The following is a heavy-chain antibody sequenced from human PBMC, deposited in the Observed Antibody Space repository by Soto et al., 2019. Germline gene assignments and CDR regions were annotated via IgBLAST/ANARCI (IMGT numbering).Heavy chain of an antibody. CDR1: GGSISSGGYY. CDR3: ARDSGYYDSSGYYYGY. D-gene: IGHD3-22*01. Sequence: SETLSLTCTVSGGSISSGGYYWSWIRQHPGKGLEWIGYIYYSGSTYYNPSLKSRVTISVDTSKNQFSLKLSSVTAADTAVYYCARDSGYYDSSGYYYGYWGQGTLVTVSS. CDR2: IYYSGST. V-gene: IGHV4-31*03. J-gene: IGHJ4*02.